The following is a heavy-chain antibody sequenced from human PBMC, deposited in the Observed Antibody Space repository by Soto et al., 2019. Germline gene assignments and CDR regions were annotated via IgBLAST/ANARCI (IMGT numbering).Heavy chain of an antibody. CDR1: GFSMNTPGVG. J-gene: IGHJ4*02. D-gene: IGHD3-16*01. CDR3: AHRLRENMILPILRPFDS. Sequence: QITLKESGTTLVKPTQTLTLTCTFSGFSMNTPGVGVGWIRQPQGKALECLAVIHWNDYKRYSPSLKNRLAINKDTSKIQVVLTMADMDPVDSATYFCAHRLRENMILPILRPFDSWGQGILVTVSS. V-gene: IGHV2-5*01. CDR2: IHWNDYK.